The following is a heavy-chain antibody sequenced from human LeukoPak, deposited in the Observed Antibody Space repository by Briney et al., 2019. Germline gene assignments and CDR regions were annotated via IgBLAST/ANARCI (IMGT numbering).Heavy chain of an antibody. V-gene: IGHV5-51*01. CDR2: IYPVDSDN. D-gene: IGHD4-17*01. CDR3: ARLYYGDYSSWCDP. Sequence: GESLETSCKRSGYRFTSYWIAWVRQMPGKGLGWMGIIYPVDSDNRYSPTFQGQVTIPADKSISNAYLQWSSLKASDTAMYYCARLYYGDYSSWCDPWGQGTLVTVSS. CDR1: GYRFTSYW. J-gene: IGHJ5*02.